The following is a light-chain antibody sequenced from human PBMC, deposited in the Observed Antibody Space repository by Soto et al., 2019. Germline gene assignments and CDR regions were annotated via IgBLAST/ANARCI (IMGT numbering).Light chain of an antibody. CDR2: EVS. J-gene: IGLJ1*01. CDR3: SSYISSSIDYV. CDR1: SSDVGGYNY. Sequence: QSVLTQPASVSGSPGQSITISCTGTSSDVGGYNYVSWYQQHPGKAPKLMIYEVSNRPSGVSNRFSGSKSGNTASLTISGLQAEDEADYYCSSYISSSIDYVFGTGTTVTVL. V-gene: IGLV2-14*01.